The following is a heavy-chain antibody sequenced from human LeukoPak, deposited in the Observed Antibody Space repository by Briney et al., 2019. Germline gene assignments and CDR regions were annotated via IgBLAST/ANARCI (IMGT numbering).Heavy chain of an antibody. CDR3: ATRGDLSWFGALRH. Sequence: PGGSLSLFCVVSGFTFSNYWMEWVRQAPGRGLEWVTFIGQDGRETNYAGSVKGRFTISRDNAKNSLYLQMNNLRVEDTAVYYCATRGDLSWFGALRHWSQGTVVTVSS. CDR2: IGQDGRET. CDR1: GFTFSNYW. J-gene: IGHJ4*02. D-gene: IGHD3-16*02. V-gene: IGHV3-7*01.